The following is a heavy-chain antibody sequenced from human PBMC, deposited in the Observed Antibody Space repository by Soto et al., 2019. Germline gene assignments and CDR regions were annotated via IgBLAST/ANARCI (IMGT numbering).Heavy chain of an antibody. CDR1: GDSVSRNSAA. D-gene: IGHD5-18*01. J-gene: IGHJ3*02. CDR3: ARDPGYSYGTNAFDI. V-gene: IGHV6-1*01. Sequence: QALSLTCAISGDSVSRNSAAWNWIKQSPSRGLEWLGRTYYRSKWYNDYAVSVKSRITINPDTSKNQFSLQLNSVTPEDTAVYYCARDPGYSYGTNAFDIWGQGTMVTVSS. CDR2: TYYRSKWYN.